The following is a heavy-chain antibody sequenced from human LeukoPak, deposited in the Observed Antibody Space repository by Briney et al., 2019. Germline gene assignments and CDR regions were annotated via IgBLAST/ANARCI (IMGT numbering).Heavy chain of an antibody. CDR3: AKVGHCSSTSRYDAFDY. J-gene: IGHJ4*02. V-gene: IGHV3-23*01. CDR2: ISGSGGST. CDR1: GFTFSSYA. Sequence: GSLRLSCAASGFTFSSYAMSWVRQAPGKGLEWVSAISGSGGSTYYADSVKGRFTISRDNSKNTLYLQMNSLRAEDTAVYYCAKVGHCSSTSRYDAFDYWGQGTLVTVSS. D-gene: IGHD2-2*01.